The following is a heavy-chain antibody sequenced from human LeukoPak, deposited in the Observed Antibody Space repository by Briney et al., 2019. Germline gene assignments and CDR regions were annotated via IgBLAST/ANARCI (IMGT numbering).Heavy chain of an antibody. D-gene: IGHD6-13*01. CDR1: GGSISNYY. J-gene: IGHJ4*02. CDR2: IFYSGNT. Sequence: PSETLSLTCTVSGGSISNYYWSWIRQPPGKGLEWIGFIFYSGNTNYNPSLKSRVTISIDTSKSQFSLKLSSVTAADTAVYYCASPGIVRAGTDRGFDYWGQGTLVTVSS. CDR3: ASPGIVRAGTDRGFDY. V-gene: IGHV4-59*01.